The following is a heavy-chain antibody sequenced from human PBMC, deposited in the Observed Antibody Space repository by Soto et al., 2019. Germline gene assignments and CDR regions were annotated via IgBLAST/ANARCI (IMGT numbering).Heavy chain of an antibody. Sequence: QVQLQESGPRLVTPSENLTLTCSLPGCSITNHYWGWIRQPPGKGLEFIGRIYPSGRDHYNPSLQSRVTMSVDTSKNQFSLKVNSVTAADTAIYYCARDYDVNTAVDYWYFDLWGRGTLVTVSS. J-gene: IGHJ2*01. V-gene: IGHV4-4*07. CDR3: ARDYDVNTAVDYWYFDL. CDR1: GCSITNHY. D-gene: IGHD5-18*01. CDR2: IYPSGRD.